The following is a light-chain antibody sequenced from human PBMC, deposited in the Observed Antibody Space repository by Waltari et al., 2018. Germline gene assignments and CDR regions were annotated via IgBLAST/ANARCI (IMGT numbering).Light chain of an antibody. CDR1: QGINRD. CDR3: QQDYTTPYT. CDR2: STS. J-gene: IGKJ2*01. Sequence: DIQMTHSPSSLSASVGDRVTVTCRATQGINRDLSWYQQKPGKAPTLLIFSTSRLQTGVSSRFSGSGSGTDFTLTISSLQPEDVATYYCQQDYTTPYTFGQGTKVEIK. V-gene: IGKV1-27*01.